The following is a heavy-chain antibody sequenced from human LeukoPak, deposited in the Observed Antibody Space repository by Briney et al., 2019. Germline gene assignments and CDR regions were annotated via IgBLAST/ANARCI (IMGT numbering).Heavy chain of an antibody. Sequence: SETLSLTCAVYGGSFSGYYWSWIRQAPGKGLEWIGDISYSGSTNYNPSLKSRVTISVDTSKKQFSLRLSSVTAADTAVYHCARSLQSYYFDYWGQGTLVTVSS. J-gene: IGHJ4*02. CDR2: ISYSGST. CDR3: ARSLQSYYFDY. V-gene: IGHV4-34*01. CDR1: GGSFSGYY.